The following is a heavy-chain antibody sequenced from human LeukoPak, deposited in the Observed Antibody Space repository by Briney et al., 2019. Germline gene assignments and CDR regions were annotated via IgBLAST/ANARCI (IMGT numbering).Heavy chain of an antibody. V-gene: IGHV3-73*01. Sequence: GGSLRLSCAASGFTFSGSAMHWVRQASGKGLEWVGRIRSKANSYATAYAASVKGRFAISRDDSKNTAYLQMNSLKTEDTAVYYCTSYHYGMDVWGQGTTVTVSS. J-gene: IGHJ6*02. CDR1: GFTFSGSA. CDR3: TSYHYGMDV. CDR2: IRSKANSYAT.